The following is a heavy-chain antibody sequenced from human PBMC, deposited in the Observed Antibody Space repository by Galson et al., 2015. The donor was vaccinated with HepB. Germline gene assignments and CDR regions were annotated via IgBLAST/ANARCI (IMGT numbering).Heavy chain of an antibody. V-gene: IGHV1-18*01. Sequence: SVKVSCKASGYTFTSYGISWVRQAPGQGLEWMGWISAYNGNTNYAQKLQGRVTMTTDTSTSTAYMELRSLRSDDTAVYYCARGGGKYYYDSSGYSYFDYWGQGTLVTVSS. CDR1: GYTFTSYG. J-gene: IGHJ4*02. D-gene: IGHD3-22*01. CDR3: ARGGGKYYYDSSGYSYFDY. CDR2: ISAYNGNT.